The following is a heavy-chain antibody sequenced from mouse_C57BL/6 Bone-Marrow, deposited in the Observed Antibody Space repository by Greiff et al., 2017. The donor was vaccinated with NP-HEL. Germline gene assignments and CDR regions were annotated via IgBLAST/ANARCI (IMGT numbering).Heavy chain of an antibody. D-gene: IGHD1-1*01. CDR3: ARSDPPEGSSFWYFDV. Sequence: VQLQQPGAELVRPGSSVKLSCKASGYTFTSYWMDWVKQRPGQGLEWIGNIYPSDSETHYNQKFKDKATLTVDKSSSTAYMQLSSLTSEDSAVYYCARSDPPEGSSFWYFDVWGTGTTVTVSS. CDR1: GYTFTSYW. V-gene: IGHV1-61*01. J-gene: IGHJ1*03. CDR2: IYPSDSET.